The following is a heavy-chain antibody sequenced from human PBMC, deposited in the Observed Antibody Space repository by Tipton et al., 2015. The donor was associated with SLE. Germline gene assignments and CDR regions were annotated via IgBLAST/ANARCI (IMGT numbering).Heavy chain of an antibody. J-gene: IGHJ4*02. Sequence: TLSLTCAVSGYSISSGYYWGWIRQPPGKGLEWIGSIYHSGSTYYNPSLKSRVTISVDTPKNQFSLKLSSVTAADTAVYYCARHQGGFDYWGQGTLVTVSS. CDR3: ARHQGGFDY. CDR2: IYHSGST. V-gene: IGHV4-38-2*01. CDR1: GYSISSGYY.